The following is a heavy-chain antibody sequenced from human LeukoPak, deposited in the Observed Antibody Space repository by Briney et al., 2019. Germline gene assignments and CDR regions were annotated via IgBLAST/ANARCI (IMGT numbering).Heavy chain of an antibody. J-gene: IGHJ4*02. D-gene: IGHD5-12*01. Sequence: GESLKISCKGSGYSFPNYWIGWVRQMPGKGLEWLGILYPGDSDTRYSPSFQGQVTISADKSISTAYQQWSSLKASDTAMYYCASRLRERFDSWGQGTLVTVSS. V-gene: IGHV5-51*01. CDR3: ASRLRERFDS. CDR2: LYPGDSDT. CDR1: GYSFPNYW.